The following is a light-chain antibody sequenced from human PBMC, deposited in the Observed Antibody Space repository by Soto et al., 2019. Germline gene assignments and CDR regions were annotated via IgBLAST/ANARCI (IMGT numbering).Light chain of an antibody. CDR2: EVS. CDR3: SSYTTSSTLGL. J-gene: IGLJ2*01. CDR1: SSDVGGYNY. Sequence: QSVLTQPASVSGSPGQSITISCTGTSSDVGGYNYVSWYQQHPGKAPKLIIYEVSDRPSGVSSRFSGSKSGNTASLTISGLQAEDEGVYYCSSYTTSSTLGLFGGGTKVTVL. V-gene: IGLV2-14*01.